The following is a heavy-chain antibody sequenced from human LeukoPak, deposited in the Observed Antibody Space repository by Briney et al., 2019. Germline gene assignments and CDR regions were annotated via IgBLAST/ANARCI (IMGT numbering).Heavy chain of an antibody. Sequence: ASVKVSCKASGYTFTSYDINWVRQATGQGLEWMGWMNPNSGNTGYAQKFQGRVAMTRNTSISTAYMELSSLRSEDTAVYYCARDGGYGGSRAFDIWGQGTMVTVSS. CDR2: MNPNSGNT. D-gene: IGHD1-26*01. V-gene: IGHV1-8*01. J-gene: IGHJ3*02. CDR1: GYTFTSYD. CDR3: ARDGGYGGSRAFDI.